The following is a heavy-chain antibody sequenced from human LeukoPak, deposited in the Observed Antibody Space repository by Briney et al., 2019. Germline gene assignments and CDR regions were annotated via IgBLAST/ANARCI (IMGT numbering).Heavy chain of an antibody. D-gene: IGHD1-26*01. CDR2: FDPEDDKT. CDR1: GNTLTELS. J-gene: IGHJ3*01. V-gene: IGHV1-24*01. CDR3: ATVGRWDLLGGDAFDV. Sequence: ASAKVSCKVAGNTLTELSMHWVRQAPGKGLEWMGGFDPEDDKTIYAQKFQGRVTMTEDTFTDTAYMELSSLRSEDTAVYYCATVGRWDLLGGDAFDVWGQGTMVTVSS.